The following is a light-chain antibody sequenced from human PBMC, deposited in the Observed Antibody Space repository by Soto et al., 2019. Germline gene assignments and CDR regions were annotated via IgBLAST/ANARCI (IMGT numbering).Light chain of an antibody. CDR2: GAS. V-gene: IGKV3-15*01. CDR1: QSVSSK. CDR3: QQYDKWPLT. Sequence: EIVMTQSPATLSVSPGERATLSCRASQSVSSKLAWYQQKVGQAPRLLIYGASTRAAGIPARFSGSGSGTEFTLTIGSLQSEDFEVYYCQQYDKWPLTFGGGAKVEIK. J-gene: IGKJ4*01.